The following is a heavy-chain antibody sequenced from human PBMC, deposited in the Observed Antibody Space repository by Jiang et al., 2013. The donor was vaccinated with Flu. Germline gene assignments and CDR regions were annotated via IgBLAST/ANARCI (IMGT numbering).Heavy chain of an antibody. Sequence: PSEILSLTCTVSGGSISSGSYYWGWIRQPPGKGLEWFGSIYYSGSTYSNPSLKSRVTISVDTSKNQFSLKLSSVTAADTAVYYCARHRTLAGVVIAYNWFDPWGQGTLVTVSS. D-gene: IGHD2-15*01. CDR3: ARHRTLAGVVIAYNWFDP. J-gene: IGHJ5*02. CDR2: IYYSGST. CDR1: GGSISSGSYY. V-gene: IGHV4-39*01.